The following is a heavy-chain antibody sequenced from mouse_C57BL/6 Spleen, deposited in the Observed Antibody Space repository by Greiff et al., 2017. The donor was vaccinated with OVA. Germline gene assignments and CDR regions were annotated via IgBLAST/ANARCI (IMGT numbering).Heavy chain of an antibody. CDR2: IWRGGST. Sequence: VHLVESGPGLVQPSQSLSITCTVSGFSLTSYGVHWVRQSPGKGLEWLGVIWRGGSTDYNAAFMYRLSITKDNSKSQVFFKMNSLQADDTAIYYCASLLRSYAMDYWGQGTSVTVSS. V-gene: IGHV2-5*01. D-gene: IGHD1-1*01. CDR3: ASLLRSYAMDY. J-gene: IGHJ4*01. CDR1: GFSLTSYG.